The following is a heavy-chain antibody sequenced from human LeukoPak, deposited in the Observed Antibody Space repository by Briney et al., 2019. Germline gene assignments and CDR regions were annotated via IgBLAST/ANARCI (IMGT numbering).Heavy chain of an antibody. Sequence: KPSETLSLTCAVSGGSISSSNWWSWVRQPPGTGLEWIGEIYHSGSTNYNPSLKSRVTISVDKSKNQFSLKLSSVTAADTAVYYCARDHDSSGYYYGDYWGQGTLVTVSS. CDR3: ARDHDSSGYYYGDY. V-gene: IGHV4-4*02. CDR2: IYHSGST. CDR1: GGSISSSNW. D-gene: IGHD3-22*01. J-gene: IGHJ4*02.